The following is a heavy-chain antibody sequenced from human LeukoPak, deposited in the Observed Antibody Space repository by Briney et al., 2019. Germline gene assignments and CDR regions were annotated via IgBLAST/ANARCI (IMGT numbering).Heavy chain of an antibody. CDR3: ARDVQVNYYDSSGYYDY. J-gene: IGHJ4*02. V-gene: IGHV6-1*01. CDR2: TFYRSKWYN. Sequence: SQTLSLTCAISGDSVSSNNAAWTWIRQSPSRGLEWLGRTFYRSKWYNDYAVSVKSRITINPDTSKNQFSLQLNSVTPEDTAVYYCARDVQVNYYDSSGYYDYWGQGTLVTVSS. CDR1: GDSVSSNNAA. D-gene: IGHD3-22*01.